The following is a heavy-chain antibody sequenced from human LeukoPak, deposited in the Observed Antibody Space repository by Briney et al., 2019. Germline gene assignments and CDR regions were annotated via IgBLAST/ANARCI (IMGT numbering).Heavy chain of an antibody. CDR3: AKDRGYCSSASCYKPADY. V-gene: IGHV3-30*18. Sequence: GGSLRLSCVASGFTFNNYGMHWVRQAPGKGLEWVAVILYDGTNKSYADSVKGRFTISRDNSKNTLYLQMNSLRAEDTAVYYCAKDRGYCSSASCYKPADYWGQGTLLTVSS. CDR1: GFTFNNYG. D-gene: IGHD2-2*02. J-gene: IGHJ4*02. CDR2: ILYDGTNK.